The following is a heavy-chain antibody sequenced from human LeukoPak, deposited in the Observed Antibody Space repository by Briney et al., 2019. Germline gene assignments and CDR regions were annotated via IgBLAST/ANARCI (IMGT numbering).Heavy chain of an antibody. D-gene: IGHD2-15*01. Sequence: SVTVSCKASGGTFSSYAISWVRQAPGQGLEWMGGIIPIFGTANYAQKFQGRVTITADESTSTAYMELSSLRSEDTAVYYCARVSQASHRYCSAGSCYRNSFDYWGQGTLVTVSS. CDR2: IIPIFGTA. V-gene: IGHV1-69*13. CDR1: GGTFSSYA. CDR3: ARVSQASHRYCSAGSCYRNSFDY. J-gene: IGHJ4*02.